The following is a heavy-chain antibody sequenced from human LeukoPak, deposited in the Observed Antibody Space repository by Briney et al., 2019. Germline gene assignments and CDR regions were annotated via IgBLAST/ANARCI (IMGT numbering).Heavy chain of an antibody. V-gene: IGHV1-3*01. CDR1: GYTFSDYA. D-gene: IGHD6-13*01. CDR3: ARGGIPGIAAAGLDP. Sequence: ASVKVSCKASGYTFSDYAVHWVRQAPGQRLEWMGWINAGNGNTKYSQKFQGRVTITRDTSASTAYMELSSLRSEDTAVYYCARGGIPGIAAAGLDPWGQGTLVTVPS. CDR2: INAGNGNT. J-gene: IGHJ5*02.